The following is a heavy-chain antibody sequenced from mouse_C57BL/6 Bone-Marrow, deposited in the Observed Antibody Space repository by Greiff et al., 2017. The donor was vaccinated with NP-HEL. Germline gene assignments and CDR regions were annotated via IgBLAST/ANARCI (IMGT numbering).Heavy chain of an antibody. CDR1: GFTFSDYG. V-gene: IGHV5-17*01. Sequence: EVQRVESGGGLVKPGGSLKLSCAASGFTFSDYGMHWVRQAPEKGLEWVAYISSGSSTNYYADTVKGRFTISRDNAKTTLFLQMTSLRSEDTAMYYCARKGSIYGGNYVRYAMDYWGQGTSVTVSS. D-gene: IGHD2-1*01. J-gene: IGHJ4*01. CDR3: ARKGSIYGGNYVRYAMDY. CDR2: ISSGSSTN.